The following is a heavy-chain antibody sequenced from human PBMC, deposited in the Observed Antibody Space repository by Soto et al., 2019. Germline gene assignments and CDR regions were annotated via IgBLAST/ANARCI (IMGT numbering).Heavy chain of an antibody. D-gene: IGHD3-9*01. CDR2: IIPILGIA. CDR3: ARGETYYDSLTGRGWFDP. CDR1: GGTFSSYT. Sequence: QVQLVQSGAEVKKPGSSVKVSCKASGGTFSSYTISWVRQAPGQGLEWMGRIIPILGIANSAQKFQGRVTITADKSTSTAYMEVSSLRSEDTDVYYCARGETYYDSLTGRGWFDPWGQGTLVTVSS. J-gene: IGHJ5*02. V-gene: IGHV1-69*02.